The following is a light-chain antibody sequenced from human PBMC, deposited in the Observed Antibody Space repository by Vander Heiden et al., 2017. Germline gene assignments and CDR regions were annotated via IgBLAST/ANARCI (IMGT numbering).Light chain of an antibody. J-gene: IGLJ3*02. Sequence: QSELTPPPSASGTPGQSVTISCSGSSPNIGASTVNWYQQLPGTAPRLLIFINNQRPSGVPDRFSGSKSGTSASLAISGLQSEDEAHYYCATWDVRLNGRVFGGGTKLTVL. CDR3: ATWDVRLNGRV. CDR1: SPNIGAST. V-gene: IGLV1-44*01. CDR2: INN.